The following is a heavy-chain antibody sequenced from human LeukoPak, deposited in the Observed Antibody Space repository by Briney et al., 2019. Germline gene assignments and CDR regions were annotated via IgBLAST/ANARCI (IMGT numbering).Heavy chain of an antibody. CDR3: AGVYSKTSSSRNF. CDR1: GFTFSSYG. D-gene: IGHD6-13*01. V-gene: IGHV3-30*19. CDR2: ISYDGSNK. J-gene: IGHJ4*02. Sequence: PGRSLRLSCAASGFTFSSYGMHWVRQAPGKGLEWVAVISYDGSNKYYADPVKGRFTISRDNSKNTLYLQMNSLRAEDTAVYYCAGVYSKTSSSRNFWGQGTLVTVSS.